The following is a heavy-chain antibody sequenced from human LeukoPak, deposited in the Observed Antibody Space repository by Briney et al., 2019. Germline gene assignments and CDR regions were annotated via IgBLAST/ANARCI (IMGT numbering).Heavy chain of an antibody. CDR1: GFTFSSYA. V-gene: IGHV3-30-3*01. Sequence: GRSLRLSCAASGFTFSSYAMHWVRQAPGKGREWVAVISYDGSNKYYADSVKGRFTISRDNSKNTLYLQMNSLRAEDTAVYYCARDRWFGDDHSYYYYYGMDVWGQGTTVTVSS. CDR2: ISYDGSNK. CDR3: ARDRWFGDDHSYYYYYGMDV. J-gene: IGHJ6*02. D-gene: IGHD3-10*01.